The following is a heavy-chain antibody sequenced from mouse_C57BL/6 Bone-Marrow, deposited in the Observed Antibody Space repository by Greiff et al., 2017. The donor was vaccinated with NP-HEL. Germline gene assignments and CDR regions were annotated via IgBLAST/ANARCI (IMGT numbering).Heavy chain of an antibody. CDR3: AISNPAS. V-gene: IGHV1-81*01. D-gene: IGHD2-5*01. CDR2: IYPRSGNT. J-gene: IGHJ3*01. Sequence: VQLQQPGAELVMPGASVKLSCKASGYTFTSYGISWVKQRTGQGLEWIGEIYPRSGNTYYNEKFKGKATLTADKSSSTAYMELRSLTSEDSAVYFCAISNPASWGQGTLVTVSA. CDR1: GYTFTSYG.